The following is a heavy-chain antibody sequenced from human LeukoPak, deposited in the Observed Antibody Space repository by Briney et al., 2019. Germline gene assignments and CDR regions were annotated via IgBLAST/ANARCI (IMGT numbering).Heavy chain of an antibody. Sequence: ASVKVSCKASGYTFTGYYMHWVRQAPGQGLEWMGWINPNSGGTNYAQKFQGRVTMTRDTSISTAYMELSSLRSEDTAVYYCARGPDTAIVPRHEYYFDYWGQGTLVTVSS. CDR2: INPNSGGT. CDR1: GYTFTGYY. V-gene: IGHV1-2*02. J-gene: IGHJ4*02. D-gene: IGHD5-18*01. CDR3: ARGPDTAIVPRHEYYFDY.